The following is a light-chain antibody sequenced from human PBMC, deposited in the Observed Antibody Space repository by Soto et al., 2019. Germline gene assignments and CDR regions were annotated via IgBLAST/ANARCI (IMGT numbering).Light chain of an antibody. Sequence: EIVFTQSPTAVSLSPGERATLSCRASQSVSRYLAWYQQKPGQAPRLLIYDAANRATGIPARFRGSGSGTDFTLTISSLEPEDFAVYYCQQRSNWPLITFGQGTRLEIK. CDR1: QSVSRY. CDR2: DAA. J-gene: IGKJ5*01. CDR3: QQRSNWPLIT. V-gene: IGKV3-11*01.